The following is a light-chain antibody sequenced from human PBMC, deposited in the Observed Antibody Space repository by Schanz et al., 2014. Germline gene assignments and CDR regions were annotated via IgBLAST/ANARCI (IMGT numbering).Light chain of an antibody. J-gene: IGLJ2*01. V-gene: IGLV2-14*01. Sequence: QSALTQPASVSGSPGQSITISCTGTSSDVGAYNYVSWYQQHAGKAPKVGIYDVSNRPSGVSNRFSASKSGNTASLTISGLQAEDEADYYCSSYTSSRTRVFGGGTKLTVL. CDR2: DVS. CDR1: SSDVGAYNY. CDR3: SSYTSSRTRV.